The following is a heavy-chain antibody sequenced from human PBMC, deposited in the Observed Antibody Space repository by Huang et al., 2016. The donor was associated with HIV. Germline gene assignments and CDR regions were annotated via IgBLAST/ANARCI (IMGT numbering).Heavy chain of an antibody. Sequence: QVILQESGPGLVKPSETLSLTCTVSGDSINSDYWSWVRQPTGKGLEWVGHISHSGTPGYNPSLKGRATTSIDTSKTQFSLRLTSVTAANTAVYYCARYVPVAQYFFRYWGQGALVTVSS. CDR2: ISHSGTP. CDR1: GDSINSDY. V-gene: IGHV4-59*01. D-gene: IGHD6-19*01. J-gene: IGHJ4*02. CDR3: ARYVPVAQYFFRY.